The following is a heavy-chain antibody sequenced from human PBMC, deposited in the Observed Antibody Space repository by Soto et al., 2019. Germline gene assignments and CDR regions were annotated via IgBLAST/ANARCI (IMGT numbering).Heavy chain of an antibody. CDR1: GYTFTSYG. V-gene: IGHV1-18*01. CDR2: ISAYNGNT. Sequence: ASVKVSCKASGYTFTSYGISWVRQAPGQGLEWMGWISAYNGNTNYAQKLQGRVTMTTDTSTSTVYMELRSLRSDDTAVYYCARVQVTMVRGVIIPLNYWGQGTLVTVSS. J-gene: IGHJ4*02. D-gene: IGHD3-10*01. CDR3: ARVQVTMVRGVIIPLNY.